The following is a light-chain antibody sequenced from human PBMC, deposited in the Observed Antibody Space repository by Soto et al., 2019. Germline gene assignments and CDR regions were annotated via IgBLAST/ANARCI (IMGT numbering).Light chain of an antibody. CDR1: QSVSRS. CDR3: QQYGSSPIT. J-gene: IGKJ5*01. CDR2: DAS. Sequence: EIVMTQSPATPSVSPGERATLSCRASQSVSRSLAWYQQKPGQAPRLLIYDASTRATGIPARFSGIGSGTEFILTISSLQSEDFAVYYCQQYGSSPITFGQGTRLEIK. V-gene: IGKV3-15*01.